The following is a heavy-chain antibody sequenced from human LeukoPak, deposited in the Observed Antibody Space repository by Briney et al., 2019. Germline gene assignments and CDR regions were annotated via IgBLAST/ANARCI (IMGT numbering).Heavy chain of an antibody. Sequence: ASVKVSCKASGYTFTSFGISWVRQAPGQGIEWMGRISAYNGNTNYAQKLQGRVTMTTDTSTSTAYMELRSLRSDDTAVYYCARDKVVTIFGVVIIKDNWFDPWGQGTLVTVSS. CDR2: ISAYNGNT. D-gene: IGHD3-3*01. J-gene: IGHJ5*02. CDR1: GYTFTSFG. CDR3: ARDKVVTIFGVVIIKDNWFDP. V-gene: IGHV1-18*01.